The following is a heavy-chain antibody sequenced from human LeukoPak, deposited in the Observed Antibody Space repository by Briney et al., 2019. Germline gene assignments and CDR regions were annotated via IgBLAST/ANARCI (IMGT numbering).Heavy chain of an antibody. V-gene: IGHV1-2*02. CDR2: INANSGGT. J-gene: IGHJ4*02. Sequence: ASVKVSCKASGYTFTGYYMHWVRQAPGQGLEWMGWINANSGGTNYAQKFQGRVTMTRDTSISTAYMELNSLTSDDTAVYYCARVRSGNIYLDYGVQGAPVTVSS. D-gene: IGHD1-26*01. CDR1: GYTFTGYY. CDR3: ARVRSGNIYLDY.